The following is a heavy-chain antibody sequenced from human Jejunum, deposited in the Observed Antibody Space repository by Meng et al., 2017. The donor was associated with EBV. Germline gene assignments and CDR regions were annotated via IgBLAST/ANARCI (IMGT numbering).Heavy chain of an antibody. CDR1: GGSINSKSW. J-gene: IGHJ4*02. V-gene: IGHV4-4*02. Sequence: QVQLQESGPGLVQPSGTLFLTCTVSGGSINSKSWWHWVRQAPGKGLEWIGEIDHSGSTHYNPSLKSRVTISLGTSMNQFSLELTSPTAADTAVYYCARDSQYLARGYFDYWGQGALVTVSS. D-gene: IGHD2/OR15-2a*01. CDR2: IDHSGST. CDR3: ARDSQYLARGYFDY.